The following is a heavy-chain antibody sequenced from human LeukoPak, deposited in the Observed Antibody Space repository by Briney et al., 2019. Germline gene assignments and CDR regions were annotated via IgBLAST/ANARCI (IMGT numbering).Heavy chain of an antibody. CDR2: ISYDGSNK. D-gene: IGHD6-19*01. CDR3: ARDSSSGWYDLYYYYGMDV. Sequence: GGSLRLSCAASGFTFSSYGMHWARQAPGKGLEWVAVISYDGSNKYYADSVKGRFTISRDNSKNTLYLQMNSLRAEDTAVYYCARDSSSGWYDLYYYYGMDVWGQGTTVTVSS. V-gene: IGHV3-30*03. J-gene: IGHJ6*02. CDR1: GFTFSSYG.